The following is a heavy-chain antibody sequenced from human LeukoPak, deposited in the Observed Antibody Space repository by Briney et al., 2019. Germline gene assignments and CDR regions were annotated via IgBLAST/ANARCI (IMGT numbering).Heavy chain of an antibody. D-gene: IGHD2-2*01. J-gene: IGHJ4*02. CDR1: GFTFSSYA. CDR3: ARESSIAEVPAAMFRY. V-gene: IGHV3-23*01. CDR2: ISGSAGTT. Sequence: GGSLRVSCAASGFTFSSYAMSWVRQAPGKGLEWVSDISGSAGTTYYADSVKGRFTISRDNSKNTLYLQMNSLRAEDTAVYYCARESSIAEVPAAMFRYWGQGTLVTVSS.